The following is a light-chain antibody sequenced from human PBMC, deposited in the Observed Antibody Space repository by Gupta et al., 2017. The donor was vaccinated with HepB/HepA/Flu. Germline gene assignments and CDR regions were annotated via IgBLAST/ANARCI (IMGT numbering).Light chain of an antibody. Sequence: SYVLTQPPSVSVAPGQTARIICRGNSIGSERVHWYQQKPGQAPVLVVYDDSERPSGIPERVSGSDSGTTATLIISRVEAGDEDDYYCQVWDSNSGVFGGGTRLTVL. J-gene: IGLJ3*02. CDR3: QVWDSNSGV. CDR2: DDS. CDR1: SIGSER. V-gene: IGLV3-21*02.